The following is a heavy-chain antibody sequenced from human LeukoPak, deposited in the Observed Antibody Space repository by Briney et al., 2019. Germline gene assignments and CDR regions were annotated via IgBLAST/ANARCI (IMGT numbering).Heavy chain of an antibody. CDR2: ISYSGST. Sequence: NPSETLSLTCTVSGGSISSYSWSWIRQPPGKGLEWIGYISYSGSTNYNPSLKSRVTISVDTSKNQFSLRLRSVTAADTAVYYCANSPRRGSGYYSYDWYFDLWGRGTLVTVSS. V-gene: IGHV4-59*08. CDR3: ANSPRRGSGYYSYDWYFDL. J-gene: IGHJ2*01. CDR1: GGSISSYS. D-gene: IGHD3-22*01.